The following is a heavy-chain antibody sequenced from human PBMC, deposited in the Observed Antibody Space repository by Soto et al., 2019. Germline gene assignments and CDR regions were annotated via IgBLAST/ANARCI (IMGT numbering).Heavy chain of an antibody. V-gene: IGHV3-23*01. CDR1: GFTFNNYA. CDR3: AKDDGGDYRGGVFDI. D-gene: IGHD2-21*01. CDR2: ISNAGDYT. Sequence: EVQLLESGGDLVQPGGSLRPSCSASGFTFNNYAITWVRQSPGKGLEWVSSISNAGDYTFYADSVKGRFTISRDNSRDTLYLQMDSLRADDTAVYYCAKDDGGDYRGGVFDIWGQGTKVTVSS. J-gene: IGHJ3*02.